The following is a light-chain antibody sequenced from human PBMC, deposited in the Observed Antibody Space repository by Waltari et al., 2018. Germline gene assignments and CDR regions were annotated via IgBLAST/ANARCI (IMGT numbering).Light chain of an antibody. CDR2: DAS. CDR3: QQRSNWPPAT. V-gene: IGKV3-11*01. Sequence: EIVLTQSPATLSLSPGARATLSCSASQSVSSYLAWYQQKPGQAPRLLIYDASNRATGIPARFSGSGSGTDFTLTISSLEPEDFAVYYGQQRSNWPPATFGPGTKVDIK. J-gene: IGKJ3*01. CDR1: QSVSSY.